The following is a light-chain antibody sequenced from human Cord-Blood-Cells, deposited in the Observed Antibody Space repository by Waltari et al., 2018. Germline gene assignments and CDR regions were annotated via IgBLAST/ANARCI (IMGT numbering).Light chain of an antibody. Sequence: IQMTQSSSFLSASVGHRVTITCRASQSISSYLNWYQQKPGKVPKLLIYYASSLQSGVPSRFSCSGPGTDFTLTISSLQPEDFATYYCQPSYSTPRTFGQGTKVEIK. CDR2: YAS. CDR1: QSISSY. CDR3: QPSYSTPRT. J-gene: IGKJ1*01. V-gene: IGKV1-39*01.